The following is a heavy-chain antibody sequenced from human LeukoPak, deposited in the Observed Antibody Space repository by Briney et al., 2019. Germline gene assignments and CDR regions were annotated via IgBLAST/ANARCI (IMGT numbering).Heavy chain of an antibody. CDR3: AKGVYSSGYYYYFDY. CDR1: RFTFTNYA. Sequence: PGGSLRLSCAASRFTFTNYAMSWVRQAPGKGLEWVSTISGGGGSTYYADSVKGRFTISRDNSKNTLYLQMNSLRAEDSAVYYCAKGVYSSGYYYYFDYWGQGTLVTVSS. J-gene: IGHJ4*02. D-gene: IGHD3-22*01. CDR2: ISGGGGST. V-gene: IGHV3-23*01.